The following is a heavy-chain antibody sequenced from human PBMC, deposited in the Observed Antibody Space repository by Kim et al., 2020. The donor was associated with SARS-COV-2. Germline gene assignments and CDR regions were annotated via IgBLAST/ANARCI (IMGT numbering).Heavy chain of an antibody. D-gene: IGHD4-4*01. J-gene: IGHJ4*02. CDR1: GFTFSSYA. V-gene: IGHV3-23*01. CDR2: ISGSGGST. CDR3: AKEWRLNDYGNNFDY. Sequence: GGSLRLSCAASGFTFSSYAMSWVRQAPGKGLEWVSAISGSGGSTYYADSVKGRFTISRDNSKNTLYLQMNSLRAEDTAVYYCAKEWRLNDYGNNFDYRGQETTLAVAS.